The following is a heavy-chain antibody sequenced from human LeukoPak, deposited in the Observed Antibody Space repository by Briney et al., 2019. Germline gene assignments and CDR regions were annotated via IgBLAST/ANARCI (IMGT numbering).Heavy chain of an antibody. J-gene: IGHJ5*02. Sequence: ASVKVSCKVSGYTLTELSMHWVRQAPGKGLEWMGGFDPEDGETIYAQKFQGRVTVTEDTSTDTAYMELSSLRSEDTAVYYCARAPSDWFDPWGQGTLVTVSS. V-gene: IGHV1-24*01. CDR2: FDPEDGET. CDR3: ARAPSDWFDP. CDR1: GYTLTELS.